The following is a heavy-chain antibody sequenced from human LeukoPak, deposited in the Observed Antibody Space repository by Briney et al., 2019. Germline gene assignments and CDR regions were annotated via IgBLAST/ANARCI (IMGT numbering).Heavy chain of an antibody. V-gene: IGHV4-39*01. D-gene: IGHD3-16*01. CDR2: IYYSGST. CDR1: GGAISGRRDY. J-gene: IGHJ3*02. CDR3: ARNVSRGEPGGAFDM. Sequence: SETLSLTCTVSGGAISGRRDYWGWIRQPPGKGLEWIASIYYSGSTHYNPSLKSRVTISVDTSRNQFSLELRTATAADTAMYYCARNVSRGEPGGAFDMWGQGTMVIVSS.